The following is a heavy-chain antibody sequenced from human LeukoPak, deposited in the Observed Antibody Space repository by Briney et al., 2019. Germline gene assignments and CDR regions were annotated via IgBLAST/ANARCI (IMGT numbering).Heavy chain of an antibody. CDR2: IIPILGIA. CDR1: GGTFSSYA. Sequence: GSSVKVSCKASGGTFSSYAISWVRQAPGQGLEWMARIIPILGIANYAQKFQGRVTITADKSTSTAYMELSSLRSEDTAVYYCARPGESAAAGTDYFDYWGQGTLVTVSS. CDR3: ARPGESAAAGTDYFDY. D-gene: IGHD6-13*01. J-gene: IGHJ4*02. V-gene: IGHV1-69*04.